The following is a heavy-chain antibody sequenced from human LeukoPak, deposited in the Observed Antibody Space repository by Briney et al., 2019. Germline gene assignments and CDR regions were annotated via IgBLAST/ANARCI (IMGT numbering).Heavy chain of an antibody. D-gene: IGHD1-7*01. V-gene: IGHV1-18*01. CDR2: ISAYNGNT. Sequence: ASVKVSCKASGYTFTSYGISWVRQAPGQGLEWMGWISAYNGNTNYAQKLQGRVTMTTDTSTSTAYTELRSLRSDDTAVYYCARDQVERNWNYLYWFDPWGQGTLVTVSS. CDR3: ARDQVERNWNYLYWFDP. J-gene: IGHJ5*02. CDR1: GYTFTSYG.